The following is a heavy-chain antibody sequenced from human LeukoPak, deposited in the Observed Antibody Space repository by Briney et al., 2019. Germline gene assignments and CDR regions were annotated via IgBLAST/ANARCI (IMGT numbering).Heavy chain of an antibody. CDR3: RCDGGGYWYYFDY. V-gene: IGHV4-59*01. J-gene: IGHJ4*02. Sequence: SETLSLTCTVSGGSISSYYWSWIRQPPGKGLEWIGYIYYSGSTNYNPSLKSRVTISVDTSKNQFSLKLSSVTAADTAVYYCRCDGGGYWYYFDYWGQGTLVTVSS. D-gene: IGHD3-22*01. CDR2: IYYSGST. CDR1: GGSISSYY.